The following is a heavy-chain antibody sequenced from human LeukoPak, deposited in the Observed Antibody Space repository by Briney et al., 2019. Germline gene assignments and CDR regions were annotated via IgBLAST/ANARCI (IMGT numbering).Heavy chain of an antibody. CDR2: IIPIFGTA. CDR1: GGTFSSYS. V-gene: IGHV1-69*01. J-gene: IGHJ5*02. CDR3: AREHDGGYCSSTSCVSSRWFDP. D-gene: IGHD2-2*01. Sequence: SVKVSCKASGGTFSSYSISWVRQAPGQGLEWMGGIIPIFGTANYAQKFQGRVTITADDSTSTAYMELSSLRSEDTAVYYCAREHDGGYCSSTSCVSSRWFDPWGQGTLATVSS.